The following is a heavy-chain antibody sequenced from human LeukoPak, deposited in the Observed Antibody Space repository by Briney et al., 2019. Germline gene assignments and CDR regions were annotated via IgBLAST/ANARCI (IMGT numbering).Heavy chain of an antibody. V-gene: IGHV1-8*01. CDR3: ARDKSARPLRITMVRGEMAY. CDR2: MNPNSGNT. CDR1: GYTFTSYD. J-gene: IGHJ4*02. D-gene: IGHD3-10*01. Sequence: GASVKVSCKASGYTFTSYDINWVRQATGQGLEWMGWMNPNSGNTGYAQKFQGRVTMTRDTSISTAYMELSRLRSDDTAVYYCARDKSARPLRITMVRGEMAYWGQGTLVTVSS.